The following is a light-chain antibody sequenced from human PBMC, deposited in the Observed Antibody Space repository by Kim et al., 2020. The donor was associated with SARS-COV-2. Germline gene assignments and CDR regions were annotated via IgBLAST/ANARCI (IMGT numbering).Light chain of an antibody. V-gene: IGKV3-20*01. CDR2: GAS. Sequence: SPGERATLSCRASQSFGNRFLAWYPQKPGQAPRLLIYGASSRATGIPDRFSGSGSGTDFTLTISRLEPEDFALYYCQQYDTLPLTFGGGTKVDIK. J-gene: IGKJ4*01. CDR1: QSFGNRF. CDR3: QQYDTLPLT.